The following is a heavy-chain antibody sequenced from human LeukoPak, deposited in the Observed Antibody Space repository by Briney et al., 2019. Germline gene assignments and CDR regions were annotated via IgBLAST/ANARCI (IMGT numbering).Heavy chain of an antibody. D-gene: IGHD2-2*01. CDR2: ISAYNGST. V-gene: IGHV1-18*01. CDR3: ARGAPVVPAATFDY. CDR1: GYTFTSYG. Sequence: ASVKVSCKASGYTFTSYGISWVRQAPGQGLEWMGWISAYNGSTNYAQKLQGRVTMTTDTSTSTAYMELRSLRSDDTAVYYCARGAPVVPAATFDYWGQGTLVTVSS. J-gene: IGHJ4*02.